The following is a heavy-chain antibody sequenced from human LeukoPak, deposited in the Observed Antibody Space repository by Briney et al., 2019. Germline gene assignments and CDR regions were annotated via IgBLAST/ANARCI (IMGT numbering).Heavy chain of an antibody. CDR3: ARISDIVVVPAALDAFDI. CDR2: INPNSGGT. CDR1: GYTFTGYY. D-gene: IGHD2-2*01. Sequence: ASVKVSCKASGYTFTGYYMHWVRQAPGQGLEWMGWINPNSGGTNYAQKFQGRVTMTRDTSISTAYMELSRLRSDDTAVYYCARISDIVVVPAALDAFDIWGQGTMVTVPS. V-gene: IGHV1-2*02. J-gene: IGHJ3*02.